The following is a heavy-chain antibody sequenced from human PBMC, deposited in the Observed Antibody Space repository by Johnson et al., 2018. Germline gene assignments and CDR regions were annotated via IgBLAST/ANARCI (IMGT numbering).Heavy chain of an antibody. Sequence: QVQLQQWGAGLFKPSATLSLTCAVHGVSFSGYYWCWIRQPPGKGLEWIGEVNHRGSTNYNPSLKSRVTISADTSKNQFSLKLSSVTAEDTAVYYCARGVGLMDVWGKGTTVTVAS. CDR1: GVSFSGYY. V-gene: IGHV4-34*01. CDR2: VNHRGST. J-gene: IGHJ6*03. CDR3: ARGVGLMDV.